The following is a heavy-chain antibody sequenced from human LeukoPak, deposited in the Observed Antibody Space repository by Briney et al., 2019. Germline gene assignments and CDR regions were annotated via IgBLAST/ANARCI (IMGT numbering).Heavy chain of an antibody. CDR2: IYYSGRT. V-gene: IGHV4-39*01. D-gene: IGHD5-24*01. CDR3: ARQGRDGYNYIDY. Sequence: SETLSLTCTVSGGSFSSSSYYWGWIRQPPGKGLEWIGSIYYSGRTYYNPSLTSRVTISVDTSKNQFSLKLSSVTAADTAVYYCARQGRDGYNYIDYWGQGTLVTVSS. CDR1: GGSFSSSSYY. J-gene: IGHJ4*02.